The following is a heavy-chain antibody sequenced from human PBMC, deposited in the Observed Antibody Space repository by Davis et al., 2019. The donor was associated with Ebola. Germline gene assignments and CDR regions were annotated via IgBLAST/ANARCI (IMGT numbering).Heavy chain of an antibody. D-gene: IGHD3-3*01. CDR1: GFTFRSYG. CDR3: ARDGPNYDLDY. Sequence: GGSLRLSCAASGFTFRSYGMHWVRQAPGKGLEWLSFNQYYADSVKGRFTVSRDDSNNMLFLQMDSLTAEDTAVYYCARDGPNYDLDYWGQGTLVTVSS. J-gene: IGHJ4*02. CDR2: NQ. V-gene: IGHV3-30*02.